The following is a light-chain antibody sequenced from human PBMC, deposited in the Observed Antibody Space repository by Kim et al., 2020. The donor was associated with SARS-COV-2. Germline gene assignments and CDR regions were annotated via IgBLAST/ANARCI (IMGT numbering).Light chain of an antibody. CDR3: NSRDSSGNHLDVV. Sequence: GQTVRITCQGDSLRRYYASWYQQKPGQAPVLVIYGKNNRPSGIPDRFSGSSSGNTASLTITGAQAEDEADYYCNSRDSSGNHLDVVFGGGTQLTVL. CDR2: GKN. V-gene: IGLV3-19*01. J-gene: IGLJ2*01. CDR1: SLRRYY.